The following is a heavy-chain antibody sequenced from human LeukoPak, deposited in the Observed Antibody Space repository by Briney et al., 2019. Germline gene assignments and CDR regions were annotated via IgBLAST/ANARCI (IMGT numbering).Heavy chain of an antibody. CDR1: GGSISSGGYY. J-gene: IGHJ6*02. Sequence: KSSQTLSLTCTVSGGSISSGGYYWSWIRQPPGKGLEWIGYIYHSGSTYYNPSLKSRVTISVDRSKNQFSLKLSSVTAADTAVYYCARCRRGDYGYYYYGMDVWGQGTTVTVSS. CDR3: ARCRRGDYGYYYYGMDV. CDR2: IYHSGST. D-gene: IGHD4-17*01. V-gene: IGHV4-30-2*01.